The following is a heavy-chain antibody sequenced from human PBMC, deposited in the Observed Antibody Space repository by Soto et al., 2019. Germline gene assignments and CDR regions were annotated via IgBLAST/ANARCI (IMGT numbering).Heavy chain of an antibody. CDR3: ARVSGGSVAALV. CDR2: INPNSGGT. D-gene: IGHD6-19*01. CDR1: GYTFTGYY. Sequence: ASVTVSCKASGYTFTGYYMHWVRQAPGQGLEWMGWINPNSGGTNYAQKFQGRVTMTRDTSISTAYMELSRLRSDDTAVYYCARVSGGSVAALVWGQGTLVTVSS. V-gene: IGHV1-2*02. J-gene: IGHJ4*02.